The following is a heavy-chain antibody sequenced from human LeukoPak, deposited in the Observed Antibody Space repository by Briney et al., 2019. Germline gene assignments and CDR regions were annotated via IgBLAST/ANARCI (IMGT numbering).Heavy chain of an antibody. CDR3: AGVRDYVWGSYRYGAFDI. J-gene: IGHJ3*02. V-gene: IGHV4-59*01. CDR1: GGSISSYY. CDR2: IYYSGST. D-gene: IGHD3-16*02. Sequence: SETLSLTCTASGGSISSYYWSWIRQAPGKGLEWIGYIYYSGSTIYKHSLKSRFTISIDKSKNQFSLHLSSVTAADTAVYYCAGVRDYVWGSYRYGAFDIGGQGTMVTVSS.